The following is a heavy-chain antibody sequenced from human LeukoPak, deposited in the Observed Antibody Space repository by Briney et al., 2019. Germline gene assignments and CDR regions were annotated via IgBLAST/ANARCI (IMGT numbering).Heavy chain of an antibody. D-gene: IGHD3-22*01. CDR2: IYHSGST. V-gene: IGHV4-38-2*02. CDR1: GGSISSGYY. Sequence: SQTLSLTCTVSGGSISSGYYWGWIRQPPGKGLGGIGSIYHSGSTYYNPSLKSRVTISVDTSKNQFSLKLSSVTAADTAVYYCARVSPENSSGYYYDNYYFDYWGQGTLVTVSS. J-gene: IGHJ4*02. CDR3: ARVSPENSSGYYYDNYYFDY.